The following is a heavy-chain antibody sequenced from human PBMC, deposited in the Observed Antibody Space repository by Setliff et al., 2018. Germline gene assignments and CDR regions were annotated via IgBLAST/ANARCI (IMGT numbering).Heavy chain of an antibody. CDR3: ARVRQSPYNWFDI. Sequence: GGSLRLSCAASGVTVSAYDMSWVRQAPGKGLEWVSLLDNDGSTYYSDSVKGRFTISRGTSKNTLYLQMSSLRTEDTAMYYCARVRQSPYNWFDIWGQGTLVTVSS. J-gene: IGHJ5*02. CDR2: LDNDGST. CDR1: GVTVSAYD. V-gene: IGHV3-53*01.